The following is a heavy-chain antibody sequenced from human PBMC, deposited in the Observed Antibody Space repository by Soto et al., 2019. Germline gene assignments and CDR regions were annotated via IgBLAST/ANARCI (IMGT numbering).Heavy chain of an antibody. CDR1: GGTFSSYA. CDR2: IIPIFGTA. CDR3: AREERGYCSGGSCYTTD. V-gene: IGHV1-69*01. J-gene: IGHJ4*02. D-gene: IGHD2-15*01. Sequence: QVQLVQSGAEVKKPGSSVKVSCKASGGTFSSYAISWVRQAPGQGLEWMGGIIPIFGTANYAQKFQGRVTITADEYTSTAYMELSSLRSEDTAVYYCAREERGYCSGGSCYTTDWGQGTLVTVSS.